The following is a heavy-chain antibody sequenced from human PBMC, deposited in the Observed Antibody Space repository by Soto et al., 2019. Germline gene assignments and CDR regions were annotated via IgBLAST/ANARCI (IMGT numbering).Heavy chain of an antibody. V-gene: IGHV3-30*18. CDR3: AKDLSGYSYGIDY. D-gene: IGHD5-18*01. Sequence: PLKLPFAAAAFTFSSSGMHWVRQAPGKGLEWVAVISYDGSNKYYADSVKGRSTISRDNSKNPLYLQMNSLRAEDTAVYYCAKDLSGYSYGIDYWGQGT. CDR2: ISYDGSNK. J-gene: IGHJ4*02. CDR1: AFTFSSSG.